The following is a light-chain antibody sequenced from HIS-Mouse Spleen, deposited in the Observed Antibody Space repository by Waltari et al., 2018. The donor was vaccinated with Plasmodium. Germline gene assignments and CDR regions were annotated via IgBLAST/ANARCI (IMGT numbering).Light chain of an antibody. CDR1: SGHSSYA. CDR3: QTWGTGMGV. Sequence: QLVLTQSPSASASLGASVKLTCTLSSGHSSYAIAWHQQQPEKGPRYLMKLNSDGSQSKGDGSPDRFSGSSSGAERYLTIASLQSEDEADYYCQTWGTGMGVFGGGTKLTVL. J-gene: IGLJ2*01. V-gene: IGLV4-69*01. CDR2: LNSDGSQ.